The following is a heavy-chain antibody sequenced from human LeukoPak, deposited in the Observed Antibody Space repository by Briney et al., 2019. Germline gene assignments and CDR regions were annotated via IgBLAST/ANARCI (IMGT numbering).Heavy chain of an antibody. V-gene: IGHV4-59*08. CDR1: GGSISSYY. Sequence: PSETLSLTCTVSGGSISSYYWSWIRQPPGKGLEWIGYIYYSGSTNYNPSLKSRVTISVDTSKNQFSLKLSSVTAADTAVYYCARHRPILADFDYWGQGILVIVSS. CDR2: IYYSGST. CDR3: ARHRPILADFDY. J-gene: IGHJ4*02.